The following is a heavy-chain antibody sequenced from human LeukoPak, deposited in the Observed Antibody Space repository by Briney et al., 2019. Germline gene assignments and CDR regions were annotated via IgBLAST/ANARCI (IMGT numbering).Heavy chain of an antibody. J-gene: IGHJ4*02. D-gene: IGHD6-19*01. Sequence: GRSLRLSCAASGFTFDDYAMHWVRQAPGKGLEWVSGISWNSGSIGYADSVKGRFTISRDNAKNSLYLQMNSLRAEDTALYYCAQGTRQFDSRGWDADFDYWGQGNLLTVSS. CDR3: AQGTRQFDSRGWDADFDY. CDR2: ISWNSGSI. CDR1: GFTFDDYA. V-gene: IGHV3-9*01.